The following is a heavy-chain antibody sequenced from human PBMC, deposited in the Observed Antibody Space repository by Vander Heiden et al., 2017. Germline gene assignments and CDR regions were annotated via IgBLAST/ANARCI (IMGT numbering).Heavy chain of an antibody. CDR1: GFSFSNGW. V-gene: IGHV3-15*01. CDR3: TTPTVTTGDY. D-gene: IGHD4-4*01. Sequence: EVQLVESGGGLVNPGGPLRRSCAPPGFSFSNGWMSWVRQAPGKGLEWVGRIKSKTDGGTTDYAAPVKGRFTISRDDSKNTLYLQMNSLKTEDTAVYYCTTPTVTTGDYWGQGTLVTVSS. J-gene: IGHJ4*02. CDR2: IKSKTDGGTT.